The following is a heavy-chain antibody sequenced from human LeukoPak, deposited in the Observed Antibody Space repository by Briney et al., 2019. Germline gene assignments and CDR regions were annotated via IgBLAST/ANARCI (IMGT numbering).Heavy chain of an antibody. V-gene: IGHV4-4*02. J-gene: IGHJ4*02. Sequence: SETLSLTCAVSGGSISSSNWWSWVRQPPGKGLEWIGEIYHSGSSNYNPSLESRVTISIDKSKNQFSLGLGSVTAADTAVYYCARDADDSSGFDYWGQGTLVTVSS. CDR2: IYHSGSS. CDR1: GGSISSSNW. D-gene: IGHD3-22*01. CDR3: ARDADDSSGFDY.